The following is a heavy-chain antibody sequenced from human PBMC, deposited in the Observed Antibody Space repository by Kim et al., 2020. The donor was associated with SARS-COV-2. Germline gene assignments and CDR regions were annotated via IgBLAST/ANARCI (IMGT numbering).Heavy chain of an antibody. J-gene: IGHJ4*02. CDR1: GFTFSSYG. Sequence: GGSLRLSCAASGFTFSSYGMHWVRQAPGKGLEWVAAISYDGSTNYDADSVTGRFNISVDNSKNTLSLQMNIMRAEDAAEYYCEKAAGHEWGATSFDYWGQGTLVTVSS. CDR2: ISYDGSTN. V-gene: IGHV3-30*18. CDR3: EKAAGHEWGATSFDY. D-gene: IGHD1-26*01.